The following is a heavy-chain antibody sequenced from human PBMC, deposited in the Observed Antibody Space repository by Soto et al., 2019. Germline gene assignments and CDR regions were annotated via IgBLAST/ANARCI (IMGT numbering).Heavy chain of an antibody. J-gene: IGHJ6*02. Sequence: GGSLRLSCAASGFTFSSYGMHWVRQAPGKGLEWVAVISYDGSNKYYADSVKGRFTISRDNSKNTLYLQMNSLRAEDTAVYYCAKDQYSSSLRYYYGMDVWGQGTTVTVSS. V-gene: IGHV3-30*18. CDR3: AKDQYSSSLRYYYGMDV. CDR2: ISYDGSNK. D-gene: IGHD6-13*01. CDR1: GFTFSSYG.